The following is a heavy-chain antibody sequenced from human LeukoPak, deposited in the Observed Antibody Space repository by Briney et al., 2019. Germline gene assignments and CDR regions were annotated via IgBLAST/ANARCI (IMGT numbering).Heavy chain of an antibody. CDR3: ARVDGSADY. CDR1: GYTFTSYA. Sequence: ASVKVSCKAPGYTFTSYAMHWVRQAPGQRLEWMGWINAGNGNTKYSQKFQGRVTITRDTSISTVYMELSSLSSEDTAVYFCARVDGSADYWGQGTLVTVSS. V-gene: IGHV1-3*01. J-gene: IGHJ4*02. D-gene: IGHD3-22*01. CDR2: INAGNGNT.